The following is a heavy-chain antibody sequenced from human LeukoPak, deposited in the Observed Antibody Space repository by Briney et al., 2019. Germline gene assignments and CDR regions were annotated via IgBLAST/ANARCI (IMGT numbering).Heavy chain of an antibody. V-gene: IGHV4-59*01. CDR1: GGSISSYY. J-gene: IGHJ3*02. CDR3: ARADSGSYFADAFDI. Sequence: PSETLSLTCTVSGGSISSYYWSWIRKPPGKGLEWIGYIYYSGSTNYNPSLKSRVTISVDTSKNQFSLKLSSVTAADTAVYYCARADSGSYFADAFDIWGQGTMVTVSS. CDR2: IYYSGST. D-gene: IGHD1-26*01.